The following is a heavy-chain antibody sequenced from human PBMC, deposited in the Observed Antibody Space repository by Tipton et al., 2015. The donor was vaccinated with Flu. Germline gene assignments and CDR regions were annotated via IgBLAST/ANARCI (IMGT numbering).Heavy chain of an antibody. V-gene: IGHV4-31*03. CDR3: ARAVVRGYYYYGMDV. CDR2: IYYSGST. CDR1: GGSISSGGYY. Sequence: TLSLTCTVSGGSISSGGYYWSWIRQHPGKGLEWIGYIYYSGSTYYNPSLKSRVTISVDTSKNQFSLKLSSVTAADTAVYYCARAVVRGYYYYGMDVWGQGTTVTVSS. D-gene: IGHD3-10*01. J-gene: IGHJ6*02.